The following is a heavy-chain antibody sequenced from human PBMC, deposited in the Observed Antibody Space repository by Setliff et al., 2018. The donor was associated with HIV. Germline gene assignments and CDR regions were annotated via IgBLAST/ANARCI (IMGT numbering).Heavy chain of an antibody. V-gene: IGHV4-59*01. CDR1: GGSISRYY. CDR3: ARSYSSLNFDY. J-gene: IGHJ4*02. CDR2: IYYSGST. Sequence: KTSETLSLTCTVSGGSISRYYWSWIREPPGKGLEWIGYIYYSGSTNYNPSPKSRVTISVDTSKNQFSLKLSSVTAADTAVYYCARSYSSLNFDYWGQGTLVTVSS. D-gene: IGHD6-6*01.